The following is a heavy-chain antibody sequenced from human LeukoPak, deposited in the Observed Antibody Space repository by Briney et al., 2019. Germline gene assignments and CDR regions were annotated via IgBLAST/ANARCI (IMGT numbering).Heavy chain of an antibody. CDR2: IIVDSGKT. J-gene: IGHJ4*02. V-gene: IGHV1-58*01. Sequence: SVKVSCKASGFTFSGSAVQWVRQARGQRLEWLGWIIVDSGKTHYLQKLQERVTITRDMSTNTAYMELSSLGSEDTAVYYCAADATPLVRGLIIAFGYWGQGTQVTVSS. D-gene: IGHD3-10*01. CDR3: AADATPLVRGLIIAFGY. CDR1: GFTFSGSA.